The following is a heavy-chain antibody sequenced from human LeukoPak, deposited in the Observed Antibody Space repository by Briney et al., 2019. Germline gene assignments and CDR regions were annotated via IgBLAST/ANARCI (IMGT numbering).Heavy chain of an antibody. CDR1: GFTFSSYS. CDR3: CTDRWESPTSHSMDS. CDR2: ILSKSDGGAT. Sequence: PGGSLRLSCAASGFTFSSYSMNWVRQAPGKGLEWVGRILSKSDGGATGYAAIAKGRFTVSRDDSRNTLFLQMNSLKTEDTAVYYCCTDRWESPTSHSMDSWGQGTLVTVSS. D-gene: IGHD1-26*01. J-gene: IGHJ4*02. V-gene: IGHV3-15*01.